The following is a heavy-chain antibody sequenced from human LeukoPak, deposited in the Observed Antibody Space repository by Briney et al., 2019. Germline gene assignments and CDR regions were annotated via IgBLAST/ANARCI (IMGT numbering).Heavy chain of an antibody. D-gene: IGHD3-10*01. V-gene: IGHV1-46*01. CDR2: INPSGGST. Sequence: EASVKVSCKASGYTFTSYYMHWVRQAPGQGLEWMGIINPSGGSTSYAQKFQGRVTITADESTSTAYMELSSLRSEDTAVYYCAWYYYGSGSPSSSVDYWGQGTLVTVSS. CDR1: GYTFTSYY. J-gene: IGHJ4*02. CDR3: AWYYYGSGSPSSSVDY.